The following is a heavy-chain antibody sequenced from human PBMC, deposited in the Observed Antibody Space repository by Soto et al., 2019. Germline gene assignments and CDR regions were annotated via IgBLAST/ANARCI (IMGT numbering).Heavy chain of an antibody. D-gene: IGHD2-15*01. J-gene: IGHJ4*02. CDR1: GFTFSSYG. V-gene: IGHV3-33*01. CDR2: IWYDGSNK. Sequence: GRSLRLSCAASGFTFSSYGVHWVRQAPGKGLEWVAVIWYDGSNKYYADSVKGRFTISRDNSKNTLYLQMNSLRAEDTAVYYCARGGRGFDYWGQGTLVTVSS. CDR3: ARGGRGFDY.